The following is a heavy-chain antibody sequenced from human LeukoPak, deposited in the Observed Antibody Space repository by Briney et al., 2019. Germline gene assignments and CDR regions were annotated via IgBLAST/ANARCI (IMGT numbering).Heavy chain of an antibody. V-gene: IGHV1-46*01. Sequence: GASVKVSCKASGYTFTSYYMHWVRQAPGQGLEWMGIINPSGDSTSYAQKFQGRVTMTRDTSTTTVYMELSSLRSEDTAVYYCARAFPPQGYFDYWGQGTLVTVSS. CDR3: ARAFPPQGYFDY. J-gene: IGHJ4*02. CDR2: INPSGDST. CDR1: GYTFTSYY.